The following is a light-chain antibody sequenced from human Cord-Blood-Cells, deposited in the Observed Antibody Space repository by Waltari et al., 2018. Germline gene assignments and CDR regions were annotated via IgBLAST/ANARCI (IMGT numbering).Light chain of an antibody. CDR1: QSISSW. CDR2: KAS. Sequence: DIQMTQSPSTLSASVRDRVTITCRASQSISSWLAWYQQKPGKAPKLLIYKASSLESGVPSRFSGSGSGTEFTLTISSLQPDDFATYYCQQYNSYSPGFGQGTKLEIK. J-gene: IGKJ2*03. V-gene: IGKV1-5*03. CDR3: QQYNSYSPG.